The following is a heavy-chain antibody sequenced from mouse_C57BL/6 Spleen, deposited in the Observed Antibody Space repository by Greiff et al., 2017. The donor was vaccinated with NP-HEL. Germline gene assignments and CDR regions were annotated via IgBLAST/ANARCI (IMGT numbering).Heavy chain of an antibody. J-gene: IGHJ2*01. CDR3: ARIKNIVAPYFDY. CDR1: GYTFTSYW. Sequence: VQLQESGAELVKAGASVKMSCKASGYTFTSYWMHWVKQRLGQGLEWFAETNPTNGRTYYNEKFKSKATLTVDKSSSTAYMLLSGPTFEDSAVYYCARIKNIVAPYFDYWGQGTTLTVSS. D-gene: IGHD1-1*01. V-gene: IGHV1S81*02. CDR2: TNPTNGRT.